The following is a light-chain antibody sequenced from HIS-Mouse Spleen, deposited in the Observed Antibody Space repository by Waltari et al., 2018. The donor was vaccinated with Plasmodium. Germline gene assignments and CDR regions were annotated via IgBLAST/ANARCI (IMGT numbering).Light chain of an antibody. CDR3: DSTDSSGNHRV. Sequence: SYELTQPPSVSVSPGQTARITCSGDALPKKYAYWYQQKSGQAPVLVIYEDSKRPSGSPEMFSGSSSGTMATLTSSGAQVEDEADYYCDSTDSSGNHRVFGGGTKLTVL. CDR2: EDS. V-gene: IGLV3-10*01. J-gene: IGLJ3*02. CDR1: ALPKKY.